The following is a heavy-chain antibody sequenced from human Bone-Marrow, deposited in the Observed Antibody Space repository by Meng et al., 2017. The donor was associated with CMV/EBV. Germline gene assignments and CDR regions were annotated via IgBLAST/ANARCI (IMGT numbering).Heavy chain of an antibody. Sequence: GGSLRLSCAASGFTFSSYGMHWVRQAPGKGLEWVAFIRYDGSNKYYADSVKGRFTISRDNSKNTLYLQMNSLRAEDTAVYYCARDPVRIVVVPAAMPTYYYYYYGMDVWGQGTTVTVSS. J-gene: IGHJ6*02. CDR1: GFTFSSYG. D-gene: IGHD2-2*01. V-gene: IGHV3-30*02. CDR3: ARDPVRIVVVPAAMPTYYYYYYGMDV. CDR2: IRYDGSNK.